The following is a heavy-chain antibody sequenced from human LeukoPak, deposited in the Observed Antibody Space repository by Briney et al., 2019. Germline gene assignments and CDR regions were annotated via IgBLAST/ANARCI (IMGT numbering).Heavy chain of an antibody. CDR1: GYTFTSYG. D-gene: IGHD3-9*01. Sequence: GASVKVSCKASGYTFTSYGISWVRQAPGQGLEWTGWISAYNGNTKYAQKLQGRVTMTTDTSTSTAYMELRSLRSDDTAVYYCARVHYDILTGYSYFDDWGQGTLVTVSS. CDR3: ARVHYDILTGYSYFDD. CDR2: ISAYNGNT. V-gene: IGHV1-18*01. J-gene: IGHJ4*02.